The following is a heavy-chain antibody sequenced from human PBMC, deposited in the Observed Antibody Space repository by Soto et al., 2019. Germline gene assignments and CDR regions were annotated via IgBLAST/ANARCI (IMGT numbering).Heavy chain of an antibody. V-gene: IGHV3-64D*06. CDR1: GFTFSCYS. Sequence: PGGTLRLSCSASGFTFSCYSMHWLRQAPGKALENVSAISRNGGSQYFAGLVNGRFTITTYYSKNTLYFQMSSLRAEDTALYYCVTFPPDPPRATILGVVIIPRDGEYWDYLGPGTRVIVAS. J-gene: IGHJ4*02. CDR2: ISRNGGSQ. CDR3: VTFPPDPPRATILGVVIIPRDGEYWDY. D-gene: IGHD3-3*01.